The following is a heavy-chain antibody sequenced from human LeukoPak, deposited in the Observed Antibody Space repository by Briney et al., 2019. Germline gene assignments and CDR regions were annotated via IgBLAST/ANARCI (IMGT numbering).Heavy chain of an antibody. CDR1: GFTFSSYA. J-gene: IGHJ4*02. D-gene: IGHD3-10*01. V-gene: IGHV3-23*01. Sequence: PGGSLRLSCAASGFTFSSYAMSWVRQAPGKGLEWVSAISGSGGSTYYADSVKGRFTISRDNSKNTLYLQMNSLRAEDTAVYYCAKLRGYYYGSGSYYNPFSPTPYYFDYWGQGTLVTVSS. CDR3: AKLRGYYYGSGSYYNPFSPTPYYFDY. CDR2: ISGSGGST.